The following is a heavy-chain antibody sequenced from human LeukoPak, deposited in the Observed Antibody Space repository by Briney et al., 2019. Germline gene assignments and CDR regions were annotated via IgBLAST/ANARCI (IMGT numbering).Heavy chain of an antibody. J-gene: IGHJ4*02. CDR1: GGSISSSSYY. CDR3: ARAGRGSYYLSIFDY. V-gene: IGHV4-39*07. Sequence: SETLSLTCTVSGGSISSSSYYWGWIRQPPGKGLEWIGSIYYSGSTYYNPSLKSRVTISVDTSKNQFSLKLSSVTAADTAVYYCARAGRGSYYLSIFDYWGQGTPVTVSS. D-gene: IGHD1-26*01. CDR2: IYYSGST.